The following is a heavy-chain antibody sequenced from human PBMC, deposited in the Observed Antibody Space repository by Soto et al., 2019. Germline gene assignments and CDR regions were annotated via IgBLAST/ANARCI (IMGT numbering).Heavy chain of an antibody. V-gene: IGHV3-43*01. CDR2: ISWDGGST. CDR1: GFTFDDYT. J-gene: IGHJ6*02. D-gene: IGHD3-10*01. Sequence: PGGSLRLSCAASGFTFDDYTMRWVRQAPGKGLEWVSLISWDGGSTYYADSVKGRFTISRDNSKNSLYLQMNSLRTEDTALYYCAKDIRIYGSGSYGMDVWGQGTTVTVSS. CDR3: AKDIRIYGSGSYGMDV.